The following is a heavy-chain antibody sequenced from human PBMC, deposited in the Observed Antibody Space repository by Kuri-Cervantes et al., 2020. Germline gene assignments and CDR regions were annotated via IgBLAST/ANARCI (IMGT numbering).Heavy chain of an antibody. Sequence: GESLKISCAASGFTFSSYSMNWARQAPGKGLEWVSYISGSGTTKYYADSVKGRFTISRDNSKNTLYLQMNSLRAEDTAVYNCASGRTLTIGDYWGQGTLVTVSS. J-gene: IGHJ4*02. V-gene: IGHV3-48*01. CDR2: ISGSGTTK. CDR3: ASGRTLTIGDY. CDR1: GFTFSSYS. D-gene: IGHD3-9*01.